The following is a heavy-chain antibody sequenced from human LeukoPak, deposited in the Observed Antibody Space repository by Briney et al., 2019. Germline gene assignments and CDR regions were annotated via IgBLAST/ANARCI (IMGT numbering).Heavy chain of an antibody. J-gene: IGHJ3*02. D-gene: IGHD3-22*01. CDR1: GYTFTGYY. CDR2: INPNSGGT. CDR3: ASPPVHYYDSSGYYDAFDI. Sequence: ASVKVSCKASGYTFTGYYMHWVRQAPGQGLEWMGRINPNSGGTNYAQKFQGRVTMTRDTSISTDYMELGRMRSDDTAVYYCASPPVHYYDSSGYYDAFDIWGQGTMVTVSS. V-gene: IGHV1-2*06.